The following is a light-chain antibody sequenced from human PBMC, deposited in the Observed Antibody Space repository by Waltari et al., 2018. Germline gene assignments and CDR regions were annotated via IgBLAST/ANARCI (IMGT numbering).Light chain of an antibody. Sequence: QSALTQPASVSGSPGQSITISCTGTSSDVGGYNFVSWYQQHPGKVPKPIIYEVNNRPSGVSNRFSGSKSGNTASLTIAGLQAEDEADYDCSSYTRHETGIFGGGTKLTVL. CDR2: EVN. J-gene: IGLJ2*01. CDR3: SSYTRHETGI. V-gene: IGLV2-14*01. CDR1: SSDVGGYNF.